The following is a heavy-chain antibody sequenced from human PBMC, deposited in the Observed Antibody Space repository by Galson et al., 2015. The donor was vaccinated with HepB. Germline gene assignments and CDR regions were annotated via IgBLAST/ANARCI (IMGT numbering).Heavy chain of an antibody. J-gene: IGHJ4*02. V-gene: IGHV3-33*01. CDR3: ARDRSKGFWGTREKIFDY. CDR1: GFTFSSYG. D-gene: IGHD1/OR15-1a*01. Sequence: SLRLSCAASGFTFSSYGMHWVRQAPGKGLEWVAVIWYDGSNKYYADSVKGRFTISRDNSKNTLYLQMNSLRAEDTAVYYCARDRSKGFWGTREKIFDYWGQGTLVTVSS. CDR2: IWYDGSNK.